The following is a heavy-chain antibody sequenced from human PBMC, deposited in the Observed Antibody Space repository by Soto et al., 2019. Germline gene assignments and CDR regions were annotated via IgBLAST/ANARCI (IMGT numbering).Heavy chain of an antibody. J-gene: IGHJ5*02. CDR2: INHSGST. D-gene: IGHD6-19*01. Sequence: SETLSLTCAVYGGSFSGYYWSWIRQPPGKGLEWIGEINHSGSTNYNPSLKSRVTISVDTSKNQFSLKLSSVTAADTAVYYCARGPHSSGWYYRVFWWFDPWGQGTLVTVSS. CDR3: ARGPHSSGWYYRVFWWFDP. V-gene: IGHV4-34*01. CDR1: GGSFSGYY.